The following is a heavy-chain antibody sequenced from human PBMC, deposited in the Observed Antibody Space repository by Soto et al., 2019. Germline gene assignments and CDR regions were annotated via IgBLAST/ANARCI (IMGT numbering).Heavy chain of an antibody. CDR3: ARERILTGYTYYYYYGMDV. CDR2: INPNSGGT. CDR1: GYTFTGYY. D-gene: IGHD3-9*01. J-gene: IGHJ6*02. Sequence: ASVKVCCKASGYTFTGYYMHWVRQAPGQGLEWMGWINPNSGGTNYAQKFQGRVTMTRDTSISTAYMELSRLRSDDTAVYYCARERILTGYTYYYYYGMDVWGQGTTVTVSS. V-gene: IGHV1-2*02.